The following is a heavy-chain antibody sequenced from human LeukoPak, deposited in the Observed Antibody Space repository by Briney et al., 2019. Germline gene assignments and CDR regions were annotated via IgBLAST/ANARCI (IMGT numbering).Heavy chain of an antibody. D-gene: IGHD4-23*01. V-gene: IGHV3-9*03. CDR1: GFTFDDYA. CDR3: AKDGSSSYGGTTGFDY. J-gene: IGHJ4*02. Sequence: GGSLRLSCAASGFTFDDYAMHWVRHAPGKGLEWVSGISWNSGSIGYADSVKGRFTISRDNAKNSLYLQMNSLRAEDMALYYSAKDGSSSYGGTTGFDYWGQGTLVTVSS. CDR2: ISWNSGSI.